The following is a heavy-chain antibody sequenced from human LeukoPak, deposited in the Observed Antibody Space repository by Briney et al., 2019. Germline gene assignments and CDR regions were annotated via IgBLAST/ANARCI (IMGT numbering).Heavy chain of an antibody. V-gene: IGHV3-74*01. D-gene: IGHD6-19*01. Sequence: QTGGSLRLSCAASGFTFSNYWMYWVRQVPGEGLVWVSRISSEGSVTNYADSVKGRFTISRDNAKNTLYLVMNNLRADDTAVYFCARVPGSGWFTAVDYWGQGTLVSVSS. CDR1: GFTFSNYW. CDR3: ARVPGSGWFTAVDY. CDR2: ISSEGSVT. J-gene: IGHJ4*02.